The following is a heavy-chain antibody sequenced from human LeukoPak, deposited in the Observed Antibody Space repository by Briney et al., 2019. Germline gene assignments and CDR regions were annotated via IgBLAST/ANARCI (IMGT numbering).Heavy chain of an antibody. V-gene: IGHV3-20*04. Sequence: GGSLRLSCAASGFTFDDYGMSWVRQAPGKGLEWVSGINWNGGSTGYADSVRGRFTISRDNAKNSLYLQMNSLRAEDTAFYYCARGIDDGDNWFDPWGQGILVTVSS. CDR1: GFTFDDYG. D-gene: IGHD1-1*01. CDR2: INWNGGST. J-gene: IGHJ5*02. CDR3: ARGIDDGDNWFDP.